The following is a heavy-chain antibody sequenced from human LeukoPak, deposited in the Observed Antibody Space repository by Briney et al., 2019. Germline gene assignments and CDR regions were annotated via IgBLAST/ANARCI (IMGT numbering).Heavy chain of an antibody. Sequence: TGGSLRLSCAASGFTFSSYSMNWVRQAPGKGLEWVSSISSSSSYIYYADSVKGRFTISRDNAKNSLYLQMNSLRAEDTAVYYCARERVGYDILTGYYTNYFDYWGQGTLVTVSS. CDR1: GFTFSSYS. J-gene: IGHJ4*02. CDR3: ARERVGYDILTGYYTNYFDY. V-gene: IGHV3-21*01. CDR2: ISSSSSYI. D-gene: IGHD3-9*01.